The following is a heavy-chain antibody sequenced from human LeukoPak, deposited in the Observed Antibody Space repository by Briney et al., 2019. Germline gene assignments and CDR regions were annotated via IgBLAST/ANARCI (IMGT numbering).Heavy chain of an antibody. D-gene: IGHD2-2*01. CDR1: GFTFSSYA. CDR2: ISGSGGST. J-gene: IGHJ1*01. V-gene: IGHV3-23*01. Sequence: GGSLRLSCAASGFTFSSYAMSWVRQAPGKGLEWVSAISGSGGSTYYADSVKGRFTISRDNSKNTLYLQMNSLRAEDTAVYYCARDFGCSSTSCLAFQHWGQGTLVTVSS. CDR3: ARDFGCSSTSCLAFQH.